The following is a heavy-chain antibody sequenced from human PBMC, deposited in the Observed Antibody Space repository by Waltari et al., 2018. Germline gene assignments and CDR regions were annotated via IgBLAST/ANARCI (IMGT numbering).Heavy chain of an antibody. CDR2: INHSGST. D-gene: IGHD4-17*01. CDR3: ARATYTTYGEIDY. Sequence: QVQLQQWGAGLLKPSETLSLTCAVYGGSFSGYYWSWIRQPPGKGLEWSGEINHSGSTNSNPSLKSRVTISVDTSKNQFSLKLSSVTAADTAVYYCARATYTTYGEIDYWGQGTLVTVSS. J-gene: IGHJ4*02. CDR1: GGSFSGYY. V-gene: IGHV4-34*01.